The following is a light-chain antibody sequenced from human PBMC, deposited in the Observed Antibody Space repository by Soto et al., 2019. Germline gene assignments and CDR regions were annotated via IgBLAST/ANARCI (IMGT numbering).Light chain of an antibody. Sequence: EIVLTQSPGTLSLSPGESATLSCRASQSVSSNYLAWYQQKPGQAPRLLIYGASSRATGIPDTFSGSASVTDFILTISRLEPEDVAVYYCQQYGRSPWTFGQGTKVEVK. CDR3: QQYGRSPWT. CDR2: GAS. CDR1: QSVSSNY. V-gene: IGKV3-20*01. J-gene: IGKJ1*01.